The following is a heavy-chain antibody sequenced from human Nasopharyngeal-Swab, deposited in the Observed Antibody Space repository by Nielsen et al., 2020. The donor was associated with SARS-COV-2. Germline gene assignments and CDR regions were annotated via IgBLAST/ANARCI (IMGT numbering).Heavy chain of an antibody. CDR2: ISGSDHTT. Sequence: GGSLRLSCAASGFTFRSYAISWVRQAPGKGLEWASVISGSDHTTYYADSVKGRFTISRDNSKNTLNLQMNNLRAEDTAIYYCAKDRDSGDDSEEYYHYYGMDVWGQGAPVTVSS. CDR3: AKDRDSGDDSEEYYHYYGMDV. CDR1: GFTFRSYA. D-gene: IGHD5-12*01. V-gene: IGHV3-23*01. J-gene: IGHJ6*02.